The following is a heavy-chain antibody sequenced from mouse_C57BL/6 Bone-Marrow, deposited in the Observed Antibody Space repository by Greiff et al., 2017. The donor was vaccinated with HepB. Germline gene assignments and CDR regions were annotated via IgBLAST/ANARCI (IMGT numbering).Heavy chain of an antibody. CDR3: ARRELYYGYVLDY. V-gene: IGHV5-17*01. J-gene: IGHJ2*01. Sequence: EVHLVESGGGLVKPGGSLKLSCAASGFTFSDYGMHWVRQAPEKGLEWVAYISSGSSTIYYADTVKGRFTISRDNAKNTLFLQMTSLRSEDTAMYYCARRELYYGYVLDYWGQGTTLTVSS. CDR1: GFTFSDYG. CDR2: ISSGSSTI. D-gene: IGHD2-2*01.